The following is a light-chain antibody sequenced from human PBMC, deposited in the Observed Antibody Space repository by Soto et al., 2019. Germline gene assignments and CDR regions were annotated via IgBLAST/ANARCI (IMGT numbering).Light chain of an antibody. CDR3: QSYDSSLSGSVV. J-gene: IGLJ2*01. Sequence: QPVLTQPPSVSGAPGQRVTISCTGSSSNIGAGYDVHWYQQLPGTAPKLLIYGNSNRPSGVPDRFSGSKSGPSASLAITGLQAEDEADYYCQSYDSSLSGSVVFGGGTKLTVL. CDR2: GNS. V-gene: IGLV1-40*01. CDR1: SSNIGAGYD.